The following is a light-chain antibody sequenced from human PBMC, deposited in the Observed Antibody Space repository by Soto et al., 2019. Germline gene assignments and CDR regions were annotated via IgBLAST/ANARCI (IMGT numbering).Light chain of an antibody. CDR2: DAS. J-gene: IGKJ5*01. CDR1: QSVRRY. CDR3: QQRNNWPPIT. V-gene: IGKV3-11*01. Sequence: EIVFTQSPATLSLSPGERANLSCRASQSVRRYLAWYQQKPGQAPRLLIYDASTRATGIPARFSGSGSETDFTLTITSLEPEDFAVYYCQQRNNWPPITFGQGTRLEIK.